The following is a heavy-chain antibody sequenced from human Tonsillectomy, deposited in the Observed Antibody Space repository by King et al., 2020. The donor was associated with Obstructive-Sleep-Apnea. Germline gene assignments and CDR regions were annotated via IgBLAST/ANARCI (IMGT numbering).Heavy chain of an antibody. D-gene: IGHD3-3*02. CDR2: INSNGSST. CDR3: ARVAFSSPHFYYCGMDV. J-gene: IGHJ6*02. CDR1: GFTFSSYW. Sequence: VQLVESGGGLVQPGGSLRLSCAASGFTFSSYWMQWVRQAPGTGLVWVSRINSNGSSTTYADSVEGRFTISRDNANNTRFLQMNSLRAEDTAVYYCARVAFSSPHFYYCGMDVWGQGTTVTVSS. V-gene: IGHV3-74*03.